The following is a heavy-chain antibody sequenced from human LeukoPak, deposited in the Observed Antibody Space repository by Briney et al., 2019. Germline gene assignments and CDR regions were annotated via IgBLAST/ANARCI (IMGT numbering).Heavy chain of an antibody. CDR1: GFTFSSYA. D-gene: IGHD6-19*01. J-gene: IGHJ4*02. CDR2: ISYDGSNK. V-gene: IGHV3-30*04. Sequence: GGSLRLSCAASGFTFSSYAMHWVRQAPGKGLEWLAVISYDGSNKYHADSVKGRFTISRDNSKNTLYLQMNSLRAEDTAVYYCARDWSIAVAGTAFDYWGQGTLVTVSS. CDR3: ARDWSIAVAGTAFDY.